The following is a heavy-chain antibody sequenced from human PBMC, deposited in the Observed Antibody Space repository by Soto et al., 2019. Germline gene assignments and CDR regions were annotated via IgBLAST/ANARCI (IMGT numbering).Heavy chain of an antibody. J-gene: IGHJ6*02. CDR1: GGPIIIYK. V-gene: IGHV4-59*01. D-gene: IGHD6-13*01. Sequence: PSRTLSLTCAVLGGPIIIYKWSWIRQPPGKGLEWIGYIYYSGSTNYNPSLKSRVTISVDTSKNQCSLKLSSVTAADTAVYYCARTLGIAAAGGYGMDVWGQGTTVTVSS. CDR3: ARTLGIAAAGGYGMDV. CDR2: IYYSGST.